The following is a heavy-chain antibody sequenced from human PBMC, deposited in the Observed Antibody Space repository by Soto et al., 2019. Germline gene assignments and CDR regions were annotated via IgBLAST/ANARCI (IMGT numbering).Heavy chain of an antibody. V-gene: IGHV4-61*01. J-gene: IGHJ6*02. CDR3: ATTRVGSSWYWENYYYGMDV. CDR1: GGSVSSGSYY. D-gene: IGHD6-13*01. CDR2: IYYSGST. Sequence: PSETLSLTCTVSGGSVSSGSYYWSWIRQPPGKGLEWIGYIYYSGSTNYNPSLKSRVTISVDTSKNQFSLKLSSVTAADTAVYYCATTRVGSSWYWENYYYGMDVWGQGTTVTVSS.